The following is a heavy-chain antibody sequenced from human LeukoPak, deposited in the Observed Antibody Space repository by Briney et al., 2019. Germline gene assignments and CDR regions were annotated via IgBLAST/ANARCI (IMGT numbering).Heavy chain of an antibody. CDR1: GYTFTSYG. Sequence: GASVKVSCKASGYTFTSYGISWVRQAPGQGLEWMGWISAYNGNTNYAQKLQGRVTMTTDTSTSTAYMELSRLRSDDTAVYYCARETRDKLGYCSSTSCPFDYWGQGTLVTVSS. V-gene: IGHV1-18*01. CDR3: ARETRDKLGYCSSTSCPFDY. D-gene: IGHD2-2*01. J-gene: IGHJ4*02. CDR2: ISAYNGNT.